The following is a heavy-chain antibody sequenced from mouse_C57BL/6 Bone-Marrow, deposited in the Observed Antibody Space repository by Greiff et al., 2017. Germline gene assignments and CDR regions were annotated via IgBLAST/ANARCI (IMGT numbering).Heavy chain of an antibody. V-gene: IGHV2-5*01. CDR3: AKSLPWYFDV. J-gene: IGHJ1*03. CDR1: GFSLTSYG. CDR2: IWRGGST. Sequence: VQLQQSGPGLVQPSQSLSITCTVSGFSLTSYGVHWVRQSPGKGLEWLGVIWRGGSTDYNAAFMSRLSITTDNSKSQVFFKMNSLQADDTAIYYCAKSLPWYFDVWDTGTTVTVSS. D-gene: IGHD1-2*01.